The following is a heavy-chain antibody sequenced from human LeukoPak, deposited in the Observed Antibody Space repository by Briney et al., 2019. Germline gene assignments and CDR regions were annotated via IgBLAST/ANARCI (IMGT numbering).Heavy chain of an antibody. J-gene: IGHJ4*02. Sequence: SETLSLTCAVYGGSFSGYYWSWIRQPPGKGLEWIGEIHHSGSTNHNPSLKSRVTISVDTSKNQFSLKLSSVTAADTAVYFCARESLDPSGNSYGSDYWGRGTLVTVSS. CDR1: GGSFSGYY. CDR2: IHHSGST. V-gene: IGHV4-34*01. D-gene: IGHD5-18*01. CDR3: ARESLDPSGNSYGSDY.